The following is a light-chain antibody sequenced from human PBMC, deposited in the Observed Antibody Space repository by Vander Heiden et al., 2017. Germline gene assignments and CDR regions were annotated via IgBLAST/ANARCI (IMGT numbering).Light chain of an antibody. CDR3: QVWDSSSDHVV. V-gene: IGLV3-21*02. CDR1: NSGSKS. CDR2: DDS. Sequence: SYVLTQLPSVSVAPGQTDRITCGGNNSGSKSVHWYQQKPGQAPVLAVYDDSDRPSGIPERFSGSNSGNTATLTIRRVEAGDEADYYCQVWDSSSDHVVFGGGTKLTVL. J-gene: IGLJ2*01.